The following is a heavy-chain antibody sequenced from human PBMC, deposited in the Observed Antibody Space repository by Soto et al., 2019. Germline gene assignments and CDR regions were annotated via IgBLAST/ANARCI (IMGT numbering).Heavy chain of an antibody. Sequence: GGSLRLSCAASGFTISSYWMHWVRQAPGKGLVWVSRINSDGSSTSYADSVKGRFTISRDNAKNTLYLQMNSLRAEDTAVYYCARDTYGSGLYAFYYYYYGMDVWGQGTTVTVSS. CDR2: INSDGSST. V-gene: IGHV3-74*01. CDR3: ARDTYGSGLYAFYYYYYGMDV. J-gene: IGHJ6*02. CDR1: GFTISSYW. D-gene: IGHD3-10*01.